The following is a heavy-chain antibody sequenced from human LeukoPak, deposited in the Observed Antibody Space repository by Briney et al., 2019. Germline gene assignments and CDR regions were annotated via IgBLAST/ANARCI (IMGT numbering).Heavy chain of an antibody. J-gene: IGHJ4*02. V-gene: IGHV3-23*01. Sequence: GGSLRLSCAASGFTFSSYAMSWVLQAPGKGLVWVSAISYNGGSTYYADSVKGRFTISRDNSKNTLYLQINSLTADNTAVHSSTKDREYSYGYADYWGQGTLVTVS. D-gene: IGHD5-18*01. CDR3: TKDREYSYGYADY. CDR1: GFTFSSYA. CDR2: ISYNGGST.